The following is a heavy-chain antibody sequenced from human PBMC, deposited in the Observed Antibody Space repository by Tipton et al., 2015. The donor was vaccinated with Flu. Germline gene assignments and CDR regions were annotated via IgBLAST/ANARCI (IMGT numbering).Heavy chain of an antibody. CDR1: GGSISSSNW. Sequence: TLSLTCAVSGGSISSSNWWSWVRQPPGKGLEWIGEIYHSGSTNYNPSLKSRVTISVDTSKNQFSLKLSSVTAADTAVYYCARRYCSGGSCVTGWFDPWGQGTLVTVSS. CDR2: IYHSGST. J-gene: IGHJ5*02. CDR3: ARRYCSGGSCVTGWFDP. V-gene: IGHV4-4*02. D-gene: IGHD2-15*01.